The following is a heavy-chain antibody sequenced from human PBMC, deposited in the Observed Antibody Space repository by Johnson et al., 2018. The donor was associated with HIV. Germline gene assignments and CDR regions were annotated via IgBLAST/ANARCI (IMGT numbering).Heavy chain of an antibody. Sequence: MQLVESGGGLVQPGRSLILSCAASGFTFSDYYMSWIRQAPGKGLEWVSGISGSGGSTYYADSVKGRFTISRDNSKNTLYLQMNSLGAEDTAVYYCAREGNYYDSSSHAFDIWGQGTMVTVSS. CDR3: AREGNYYDSSSHAFDI. CDR1: GFTFSDYY. CDR2: ISGSGGST. J-gene: IGHJ3*02. V-gene: IGHV3-23*04. D-gene: IGHD3-22*01.